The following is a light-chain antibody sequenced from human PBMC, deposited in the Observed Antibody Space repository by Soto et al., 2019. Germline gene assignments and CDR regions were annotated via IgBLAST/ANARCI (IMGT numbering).Light chain of an antibody. CDR3: LLYYGDVNWV. CDR2: STS. Sequence: QTVVTQEPSLTVPPGGTVTLTCASSTGTVTSGYFPSWFQKKPGQAPRALIYSTSIRHSWTPARFSGSLLGGKAALTLSAVQPEDEADYYCLLYYGDVNWVFGGGTKLTVL. CDR1: TGTVTSGYF. J-gene: IGLJ3*02. V-gene: IGLV7-43*01.